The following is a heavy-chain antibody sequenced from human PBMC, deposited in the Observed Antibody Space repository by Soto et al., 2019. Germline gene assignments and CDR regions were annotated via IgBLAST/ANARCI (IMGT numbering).Heavy chain of an antibody. D-gene: IGHD6-6*01. J-gene: IGHJ4*02. V-gene: IGHV4-30-4*01. Sequence: PSETLSLTCSVSGDSISNLDYFWAWIRQPPGQALEYIGYIYKSATTYYNPSFESRVTISVDTSKNQFSLKLSSVTAADTAVYYCARGRWAARPPNDYWGQGTLVTVSS. CDR2: IYKSATT. CDR1: GDSISNLDYF. CDR3: ARGRWAARPPNDY.